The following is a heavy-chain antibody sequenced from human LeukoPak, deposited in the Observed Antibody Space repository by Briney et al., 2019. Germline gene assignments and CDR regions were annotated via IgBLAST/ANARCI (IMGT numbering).Heavy chain of an antibody. CDR2: INHSGST. CDR3: AGKAGVLGY. J-gene: IGHJ4*02. V-gene: IGHV4-34*01. Sequence: SETLSLTCAVYGGSFSGYYWSWIRQPPGKGLEWIGEINHSGSTNYNPSLKSRVTISVDTSKNQFSLKLSSVTAADTAVYYCAGKAGVLGYWGQGTLVTVSS. D-gene: IGHD3-10*01. CDR1: GGSFSGYY.